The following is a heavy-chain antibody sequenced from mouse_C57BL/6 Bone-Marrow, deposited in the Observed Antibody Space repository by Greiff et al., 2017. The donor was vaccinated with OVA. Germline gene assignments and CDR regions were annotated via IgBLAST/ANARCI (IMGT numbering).Heavy chain of an antibody. CDR3: ARTYYSNPAWFAY. D-gene: IGHD2-5*01. V-gene: IGHV5-6*01. Sequence: EVHLVESGGDLVKPGGSLKLSCAASGFTFSSYGMSWVRQTPDKRLEWVATISSGGSYTYYPDSVKGRFTISRDNAKNTLYLQMSSLKSEDTAMYYCARTYYSNPAWFAYWGQGTLVTVSA. J-gene: IGHJ3*01. CDR2: ISSGGSYT. CDR1: GFTFSSYG.